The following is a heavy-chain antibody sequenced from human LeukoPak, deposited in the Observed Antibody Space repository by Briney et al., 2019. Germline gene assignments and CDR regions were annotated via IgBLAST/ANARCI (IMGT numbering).Heavy chain of an antibody. CDR3: AKGAVAAIVGATTLYY. V-gene: IGHV3-23*01. D-gene: IGHD1-26*01. CDR1: RVNFSNYA. CDR2: ISGSTGST. Sequence: GGSLRLSCAAYRVNFSNYAMNWLRQAPGKGLEWVSLISGSTGSTYYADSVKGRFSISRDNSKNTIYLQKNSLRAAVKTVYYCAKGAVAAIVGATTLYYGGQGTLVTVSS. J-gene: IGHJ4*02.